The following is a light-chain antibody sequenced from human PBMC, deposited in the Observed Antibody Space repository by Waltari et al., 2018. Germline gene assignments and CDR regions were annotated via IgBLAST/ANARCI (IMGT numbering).Light chain of an antibody. Sequence: EIVLTQSPATLSLSPGERATLSCRASQSVSSYLAWYQQKPGQDPRLLSYDAANRATGIPARFSGSESGTDFTLTISSLEPEDCAVYYCQQRSNWPPATFGQGTRLEIK. CDR2: DAA. J-gene: IGKJ5*01. CDR1: QSVSSY. V-gene: IGKV3-11*01. CDR3: QQRSNWPPAT.